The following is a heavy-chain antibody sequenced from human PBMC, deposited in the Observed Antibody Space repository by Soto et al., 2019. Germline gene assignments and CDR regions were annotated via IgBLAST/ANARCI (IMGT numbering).Heavy chain of an antibody. CDR2: IIPIFGTA. CDR1: GGTFSSYA. CDR3: ASPAAIPYYYYYGMDV. D-gene: IGHD2-2*01. Sequence: SVKVSCKASGGTFSSYAISWVRQAPGQGLEWMGGIIPIFGTANYAQKFQGRVTINADESTSTAYMELSSLRSEDTAVYYCASPAAIPYYYYYGMDVWGQGTTVTVS. J-gene: IGHJ6*02. V-gene: IGHV1-69*13.